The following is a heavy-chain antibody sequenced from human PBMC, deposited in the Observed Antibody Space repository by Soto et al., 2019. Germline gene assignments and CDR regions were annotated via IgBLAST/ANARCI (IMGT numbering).Heavy chain of an antibody. D-gene: IGHD6-19*01. CDR3: ARPKGSYSSGYYYFDY. J-gene: IGHJ4*02. CDR2: IIPLFGTA. V-gene: IGHV1-69*13. CDR1: GGTFSTYA. Sequence: ASVKVSCRTSGGTFSTYAIYWVRQAPGQGLEWMGAIIPLFGTADYAQKFQGRVTITADESTSTAYMELSSLRSEDTAVYYCARPKGSYSSGYYYFDYWGQGTLVTVSS.